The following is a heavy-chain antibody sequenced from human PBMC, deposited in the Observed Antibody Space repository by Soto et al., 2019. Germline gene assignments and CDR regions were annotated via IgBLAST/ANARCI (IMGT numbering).Heavy chain of an antibody. Sequence: PXGSLRLSCAAAGFTLSTYSMNWVRQAPGRGLELISYISRSSATTIYYADSVKGRFTISRDNAKNSLYLQMNSLRDEDTAVYYCARDRLGYSYGNSMDVWGQGTTVTVSS. V-gene: IGHV3-48*02. CDR3: ARDRLGYSYGNSMDV. D-gene: IGHD5-18*01. J-gene: IGHJ6*02. CDR2: ISRSSATTI. CDR1: GFTLSTYS.